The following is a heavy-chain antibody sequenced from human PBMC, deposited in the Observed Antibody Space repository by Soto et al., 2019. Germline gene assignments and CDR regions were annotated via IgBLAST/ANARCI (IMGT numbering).Heavy chain of an antibody. J-gene: IGHJ2*01. V-gene: IGHV4-34*01. D-gene: IGHD6-19*01. CDR1: GGSFSGYY. CDR2: INNSGST. CDR3: ARERHSGWGLYWYFDL. Sequence: PSETLSLTCAVYGGSFSGYYWSWIRQPPGKGLEWMWEINNSGSTNYNPSLKSRVTISVDTSKNQFSLKLSSVTAADTAVYYCARERHSGWGLYWYFDLWGRGTLVTVSS.